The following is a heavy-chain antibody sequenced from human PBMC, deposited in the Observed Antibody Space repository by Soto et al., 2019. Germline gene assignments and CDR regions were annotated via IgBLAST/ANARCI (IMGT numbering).Heavy chain of an antibody. D-gene: IGHD2-15*01. V-gene: IGHV3-53*01. CDR2: IYSGGYT. CDR1: GFTVSNNY. J-gene: IGHJ4*02. CDR3: GTPPGGGGY. Sequence: EVQLVESGGGLIQPGGSLRLSCAVSGFTVSNNYMSWVRQAPGKGLEGVSVIYSGGYTAYGDSVKGRFTISRDNSKNTPLIKIKTLGPAHPAWFYGGTPPGGGGYWGQGTLVTVSS.